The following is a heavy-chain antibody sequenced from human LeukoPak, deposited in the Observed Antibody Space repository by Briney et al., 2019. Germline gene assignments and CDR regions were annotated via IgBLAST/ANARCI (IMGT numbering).Heavy chain of an antibody. CDR1: GFTFDDYG. V-gene: IGHV3-20*04. D-gene: IGHD3-22*01. Sequence: GGSLRLSCAASGFTFDDYGMSWVRQAPGKGLEWVSGINWNGGSTGYADSVKGRFTISRDNAKNSLYLQMNSLRAEDTALYYCARVEYYYDSSGHFDYWGQGTLVTVSS. J-gene: IGHJ4*02. CDR3: ARVEYYYDSSGHFDY. CDR2: INWNGGST.